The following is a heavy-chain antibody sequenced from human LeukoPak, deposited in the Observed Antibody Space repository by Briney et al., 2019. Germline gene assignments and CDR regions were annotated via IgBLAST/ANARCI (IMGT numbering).Heavy chain of an antibody. Sequence: PGGSLTLSCAASGFTFSNYAMVWVRQAPGKGLEWVSSISSSSSYIYYADSVKGRLTISRDNAKNSLYLQMNSLRAGDTAVYYCARSGSGSYYNGYWGQGTLVTVSS. J-gene: IGHJ4*02. D-gene: IGHD3-10*01. CDR2: ISSSSSYI. V-gene: IGHV3-21*01. CDR3: ARSGSGSYYNGY. CDR1: GFTFSNYA.